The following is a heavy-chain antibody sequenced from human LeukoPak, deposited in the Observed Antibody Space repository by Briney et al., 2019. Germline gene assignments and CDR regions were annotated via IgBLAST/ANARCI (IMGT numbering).Heavy chain of an antibody. D-gene: IGHD2/OR15-2a*01. J-gene: IGHJ3*02. CDR1: GFTFSSHW. CDR2: IKQDGSEK. CDR3: ARWFVTKAFDI. V-gene: IGHV3-7*03. Sequence: GGSLRLSCAASGFTFSSHWMTWVRQAPGKGLEWVANIKQDGSEKYYVDSVKGRFTISRDNAKNSLYLQMNSLRAEDTAVYYCARWFVTKAFDIWGQGTMVTVSS.